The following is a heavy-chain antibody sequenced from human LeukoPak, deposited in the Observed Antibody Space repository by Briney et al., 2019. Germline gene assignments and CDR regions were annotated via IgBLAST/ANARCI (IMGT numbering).Heavy chain of an antibody. D-gene: IGHD2-15*01. V-gene: IGHV1-2*02. CDR1: GYTFTGYY. J-gene: IGHJ4*02. Sequence: ASVKVSCKASGYTFTGYYMHWVRQAPGQGLEWMAWINANSGGTDCAQNSQGRVTVTRDTSISTAYMELSGLRSDDTAVYYCAREFCSGASCHQAFDYWGPGTVVTVSS. CDR2: INANSGGT. CDR3: AREFCSGASCHQAFDY.